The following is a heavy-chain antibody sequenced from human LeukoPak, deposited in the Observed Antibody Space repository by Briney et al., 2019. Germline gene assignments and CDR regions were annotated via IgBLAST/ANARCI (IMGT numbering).Heavy chain of an antibody. CDR3: ARAEREHRATPPDY. Sequence: ASVKVSCKASGYTFTGYYMHWVRQAPGQGLEWMGWINPNSGGTNYAQKFQGRVTMTRDTSISTAYMELSRLRSDDTAVYYCARAEREHRATPPDYWGQGTLVTVSS. CDR1: GYTFTGYY. V-gene: IGHV1-2*02. CDR2: INPNSGGT. D-gene: IGHD1-1*01. J-gene: IGHJ4*02.